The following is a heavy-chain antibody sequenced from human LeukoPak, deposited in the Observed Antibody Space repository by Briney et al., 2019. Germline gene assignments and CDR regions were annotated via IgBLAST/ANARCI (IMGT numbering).Heavy chain of an antibody. J-gene: IGHJ4*02. Sequence: GGSLRLSCAASGFTFDAYNMHWVRQVPGKGLEWVSGINWNGGSTGYADSVKGRFTISRDNAKNSLYLQMNSLRAEDTALYYCARWGYYYDSSGDKNFDYWGQGTLVTVSS. CDR3: ARWGYYYDSSGDKNFDY. V-gene: IGHV3-20*04. CDR2: INWNGGST. D-gene: IGHD3-22*01. CDR1: GFTFDAYN.